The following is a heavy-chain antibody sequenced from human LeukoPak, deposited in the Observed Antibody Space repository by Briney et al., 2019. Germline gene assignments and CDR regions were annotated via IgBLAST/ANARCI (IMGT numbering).Heavy chain of an antibody. J-gene: IGHJ4*02. D-gene: IGHD6-13*01. CDR1: GDSVSSSSAA. Sequence: SQTLSLTCAISGDSVSSSSAAWNWIRQSPSRGLEWLGRTYYRSKWYNDYAVSVKSRITVNPDTSKNQFSLQLNSVTPEDTAVYYCARDYTSLAAVPGLYYFDYWGQGTLVTVSS. V-gene: IGHV6-1*01. CDR2: TYYRSKWYN. CDR3: ARDYTSLAAVPGLYYFDY.